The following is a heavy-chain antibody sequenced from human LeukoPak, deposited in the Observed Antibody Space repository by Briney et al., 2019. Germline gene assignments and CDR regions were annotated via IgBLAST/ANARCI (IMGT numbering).Heavy chain of an antibody. CDR3: ARGHYGYGAAIDY. V-gene: IGHV4-4*02. Sequence: SGTLSLTCGVSGDSISSNKWWSWVRQPPGKGLEWIGEIYHSGSTYYNPSLKSRVTISVDTSKNQFSLKLSSVTAADTAVYYCARGHYGYGAAIDYWGQGTLVTVSS. J-gene: IGHJ4*02. D-gene: IGHD3-10*01. CDR1: GDSISSNKW. CDR2: IYHSGST.